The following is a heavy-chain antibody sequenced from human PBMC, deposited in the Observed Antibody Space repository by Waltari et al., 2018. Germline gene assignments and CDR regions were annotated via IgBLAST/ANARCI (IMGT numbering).Heavy chain of an antibody. D-gene: IGHD4-17*01. CDR1: GFSFSTYT. Sequence: EVQLVESGGGLVKPGESLRLSCVASGFSFSTYTMNWVRQAPGEGLEWVSSSSSSSNHIYYAHSRRGRFTISRDNAKNARHLQMNALRAEDTAVYYCTREVTVTDADYWGQGTLVTVSS. V-gene: IGHV3-21*01. J-gene: IGHJ4*02. CDR3: TREVTVTDADY. CDR2: SSSSSNHI.